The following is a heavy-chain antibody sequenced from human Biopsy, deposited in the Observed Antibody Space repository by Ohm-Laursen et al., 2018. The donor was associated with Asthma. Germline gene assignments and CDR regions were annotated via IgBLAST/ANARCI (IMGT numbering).Heavy chain of an antibody. Sequence: GAIVKISCKISGYSLTDLSMHWVRQAPGQGLEWMGGHDHEEGGTVNARRFQGRVTMTEDTSTDTAYMELSSLSSDDTAVYYCASDFPKDYVRYNFQFWGQGTLVTVSS. D-gene: IGHD4-17*01. CDR2: HDHEEGGT. CDR1: GYSLTDLS. V-gene: IGHV1-24*01. CDR3: ASDFPKDYVRYNFQF. J-gene: IGHJ4*02.